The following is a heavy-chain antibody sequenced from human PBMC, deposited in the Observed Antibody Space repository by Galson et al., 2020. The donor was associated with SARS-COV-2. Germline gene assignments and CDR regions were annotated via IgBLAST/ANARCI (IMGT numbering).Heavy chain of an antibody. CDR1: GYSFTSYW. J-gene: IGHJ5*02. CDR3: ARTNSGSYYGWFDP. D-gene: IGHD1-26*01. V-gene: IGHV5-51*01. Sequence: TGGSLRLSCKGSGYSFTSYWIGWVRQMPGKGLEWMGIIYPGDSDTRYSPSFQGQVTISADKSISTAYLQWSSLKASDTAMYYCARTNSGSYYGWFDPWGQGTLVTVSS. CDR2: IYPGDSDT.